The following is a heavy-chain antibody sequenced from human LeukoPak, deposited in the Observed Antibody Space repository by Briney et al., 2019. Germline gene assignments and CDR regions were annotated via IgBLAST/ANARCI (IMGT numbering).Heavy chain of an antibody. CDR3: AKDLVYYGSGREMVDY. CDR1: GFTFSYYA. D-gene: IGHD3-10*01. J-gene: IGHJ4*02. V-gene: IGHV3-30*18. CDR2: MSSDGTNK. Sequence: GGSLRLSCAASGFTFSYYAMHWVRQAPGKGLEWVAVMSSDGTNKYYAESVKGRFTISRDTSKNTLHLQMSSLRAEDTAVYYCAKDLVYYGSGREMVDYWGQGTLVTVSS.